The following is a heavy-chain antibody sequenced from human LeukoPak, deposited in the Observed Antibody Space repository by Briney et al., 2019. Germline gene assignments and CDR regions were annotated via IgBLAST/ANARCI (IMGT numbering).Heavy chain of an antibody. CDR3: VKPSRTGSNDY. CDR1: GFTFSSYG. D-gene: IGHD3-10*01. V-gene: IGHV3-23*01. CDR2: ISGSTSNT. J-gene: IGHJ4*02. Sequence: GGSLRLSCAASGFTFSSYGMNWVRQAPGKGLEWVSAISGSTSNTYYADSVKGRFTISRDNSKNTLYLQMNSLRAEDTALYYCVKPSRTGSNDYWGQGTLVTVSS.